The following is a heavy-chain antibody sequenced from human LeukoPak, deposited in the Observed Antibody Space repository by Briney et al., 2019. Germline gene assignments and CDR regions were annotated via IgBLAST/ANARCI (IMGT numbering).Heavy chain of an antibody. V-gene: IGHV3-9*01. CDR3: AKAFRAKGDY. J-gene: IGHJ4*02. CDR1: GFTFDDYA. Sequence: GRSLRLSCAASGFTFDDYAMHWVRQAPGKGLEWVSGISWNSGSIGYADSVKGRFTISRDNDKNSLYLQMNSLRAEDTALYYCAKAFRAKGDYWGQGTLVTVSS. CDR2: ISWNSGSI. D-gene: IGHD4/OR15-4a*01.